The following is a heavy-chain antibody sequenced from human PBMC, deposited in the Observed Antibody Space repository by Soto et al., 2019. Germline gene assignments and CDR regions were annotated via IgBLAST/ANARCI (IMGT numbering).Heavy chain of an antibody. CDR3: ASYSSGYYYFDY. Sequence: SETLSLTCTVSGGSISSSYYYWGWIRQPPGKGLEWIGNIYYSGSTYYNPSLKSRVTISVDTSKNQFSLKLSSVTAADTAVYYCASYSSGYYYFDYWGQGTLVTVSS. D-gene: IGHD3-22*01. V-gene: IGHV4-39*01. CDR2: IYYSGST. J-gene: IGHJ4*02. CDR1: GGSISSSYYY.